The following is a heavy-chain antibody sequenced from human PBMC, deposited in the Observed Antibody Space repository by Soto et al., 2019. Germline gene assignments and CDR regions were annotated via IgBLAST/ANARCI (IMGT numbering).Heavy chain of an antibody. CDR3: AILTGDI. D-gene: IGHD7-27*01. CDR2: ISYDGSNK. Sequence: GGSLRLSCAASGFTFSSYGMHWVRQAPGKGLEWVAVISYDGSNKYYADSVKGRFTISRDNSKNTLYLQMNSLRAEDTAVYYCAILTGDIWGQGTMVTVSS. J-gene: IGHJ3*02. CDR1: GFTFSSYG. V-gene: IGHV3-30*03.